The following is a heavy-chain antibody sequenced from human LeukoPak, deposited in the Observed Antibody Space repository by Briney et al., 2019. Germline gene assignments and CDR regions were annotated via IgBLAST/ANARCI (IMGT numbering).Heavy chain of an antibody. CDR2: IWYDGSNK. J-gene: IGHJ6*03. V-gene: IGHV3-33*06. CDR1: GFTFSSYG. D-gene: IGHD6-19*01. CDR3: VKDGSVAVAGLLIYYYYMDV. Sequence: GGSLRLSCAASGFTFSSYGMHWVRQAPGKGLEWVAVIWYDGSNKYYADSVKGRFTISRDNSKNTLYLEMNSLRAEDTAVYYCVKDGSVAVAGLLIYYYYMDVWGKGTTVTVSS.